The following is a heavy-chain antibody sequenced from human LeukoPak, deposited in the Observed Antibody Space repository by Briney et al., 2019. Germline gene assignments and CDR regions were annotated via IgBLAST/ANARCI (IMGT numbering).Heavy chain of an antibody. CDR1: GGSFSGYY. CDR2: INHSGGT. V-gene: IGHV4-34*01. J-gene: IGHJ5*02. CDR3: ARGRDSSGRYRGGSYNWFDP. D-gene: IGHD6-19*01. Sequence: SETLSLTCAVYGGSFSGYYWSWIRQPPGKGLEWIGEINHSGGTNYNPSLKSRVTISVDTSKNQFSLKLSSVTAADTAVYYCARGRDSSGRYRGGSYNWFDPWGQGTLVTVSS.